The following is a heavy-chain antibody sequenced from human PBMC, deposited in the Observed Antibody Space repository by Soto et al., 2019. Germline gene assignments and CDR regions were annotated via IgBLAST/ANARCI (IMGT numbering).Heavy chain of an antibody. V-gene: IGHV3-30*18. CDR2: ISYDGSNK. CDR3: AKDSVGYCSSTSCYDGMDV. CDR1: GFTFSSYG. Sequence: SLRLSCAASGFTFSSYGMHWVRQAPGKGLEWVAVISYDGSNKYYADSVKGRFTISRDNSKNTLYLQMNSLRAEDTAVYYCAKDSVGYCSSTSCYDGMDVWGQGTTVTVSS. D-gene: IGHD2-2*01. J-gene: IGHJ6*02.